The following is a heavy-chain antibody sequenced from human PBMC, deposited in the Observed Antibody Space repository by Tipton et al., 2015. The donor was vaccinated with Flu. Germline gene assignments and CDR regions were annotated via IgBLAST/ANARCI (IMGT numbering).Heavy chain of an antibody. CDR3: AREVGYCSSTSCYSAVDNWFDP. CDR2: ISSSSSYI. D-gene: IGHD2-2*01. J-gene: IGHJ5*02. Sequence: SLRLSCAASGFTFSSYSMNWVRQAPGKGLEWVSSISSSSSYIYYADSVKGRFTISRDNAKNSLYLQMNSLRAEDTAVYYCAREVGYCSSTSCYSAVDNWFDPWGQGTLVTVSS. V-gene: IGHV3-21*01. CDR1: GFTFSSYS.